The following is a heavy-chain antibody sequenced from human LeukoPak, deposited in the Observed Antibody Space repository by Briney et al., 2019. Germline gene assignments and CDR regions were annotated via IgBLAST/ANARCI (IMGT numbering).Heavy chain of an antibody. CDR3: ARDSGGSPFDI. CDR2: ISYDGTNQ. D-gene: IGHD1-26*01. Sequence: PGGSLRLSCAASGFTFSNYGMHWVRQAPGKGLEWLSVISYDGTNQYYADSVKGRFIISRDNSKNTLYLDMNSLRDEDTAVYYCARDSGGSPFDIWGQGTMVTVSS. CDR1: GFTFSNYG. V-gene: IGHV3-30*03. J-gene: IGHJ3*02.